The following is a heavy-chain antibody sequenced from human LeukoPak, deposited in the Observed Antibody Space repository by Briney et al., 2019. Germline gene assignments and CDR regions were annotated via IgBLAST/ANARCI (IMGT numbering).Heavy chain of an antibody. CDR2: IRYDGSNK. CDR1: GFTFSSYG. J-gene: IGHJ4*02. CDR3: AKARGGYSYGLSPLDY. V-gene: IGHV3-30*02. Sequence: GGSLRLSCAASGFTFSSYGMHWVRQAPGKGLEWVAFIRYDGSNKYYADSVKGRFTISRDNSKNTLYLQMNSLRAEDTAVYYCAKARGGYSYGLSPLDYWGQGTLVTVSS. D-gene: IGHD5-18*01.